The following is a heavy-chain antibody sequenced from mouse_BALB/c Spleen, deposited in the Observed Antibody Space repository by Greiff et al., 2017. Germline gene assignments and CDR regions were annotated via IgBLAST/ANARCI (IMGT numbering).Heavy chain of an antibody. J-gene: IGHJ2*01. Sequence: EVMLVESGGGLVKPGGSLKLSCAASGFTFSDYYMYWVRQTPEKRLEWVATISDGGSYTYYPDSVKGRFTISRDNAKNNLYLQMSSLKSEDTAMYYCARDGAVTTVVARGYFDYWGQGTTLSVSS. CDR1: GFTFSDYY. CDR2: ISDGGSYT. CDR3: ARDGAVTTVVARGYFDY. V-gene: IGHV5-4*02. D-gene: IGHD1-1*01.